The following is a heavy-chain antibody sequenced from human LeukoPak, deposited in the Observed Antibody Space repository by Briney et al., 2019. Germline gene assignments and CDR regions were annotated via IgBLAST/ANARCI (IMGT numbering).Heavy chain of an antibody. J-gene: IGHJ3*02. CDR1: GFTFSSYG. Sequence: PGGSLRLSCAASGFTFSSYGMHWVRQAPGKGLEWVAVIWYDGSNKYYADSVKGRFTISRDNSKNTLYLQMNSLRAEDTAVYYCAKGYSGPYDAFDIWGQGTMVTVSS. V-gene: IGHV3-33*06. D-gene: IGHD5-12*01. CDR2: IWYDGSNK. CDR3: AKGYSGPYDAFDI.